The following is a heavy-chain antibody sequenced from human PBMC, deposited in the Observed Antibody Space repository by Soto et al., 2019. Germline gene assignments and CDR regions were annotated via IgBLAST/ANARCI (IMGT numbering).Heavy chain of an antibody. CDR1: GCTFTSYG. J-gene: IGHJ4*02. D-gene: IGHD3-22*01. CDR3: ARDPALYDSSGYDY. Sequence: ASVKVSCKASGCTFTSYGISWVRQAPGQGLEWMGWISAYNGNTNYAQKLQGRVTMTTDTSTSTAYMELRSLRSDDTAVYYCARDPALYDSSGYDYWGQGTLVTVSS. CDR2: ISAYNGNT. V-gene: IGHV1-18*04.